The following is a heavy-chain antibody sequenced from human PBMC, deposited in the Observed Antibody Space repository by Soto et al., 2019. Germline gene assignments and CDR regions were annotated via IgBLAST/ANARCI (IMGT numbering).Heavy chain of an antibody. V-gene: IGHV4-61*01. D-gene: IGHD3-16*01. Sequence: SETLSLTCSVSDGSVSSGNYYWSWIRQPPGKGLEWIGHIYYIGTTDYNPSLKSRVTISVDTSKNQFSLKVTSATAADTAVYFCAREEKQLSRYGGDFDYWGQGILVTV. CDR1: DGSVSSGNYY. CDR2: IYYIGTT. J-gene: IGHJ4*02. CDR3: AREEKQLSRYGGDFDY.